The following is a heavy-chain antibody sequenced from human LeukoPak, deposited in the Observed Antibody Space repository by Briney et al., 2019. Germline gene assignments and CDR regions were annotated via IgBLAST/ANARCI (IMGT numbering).Heavy chain of an antibody. J-gene: IGHJ3*02. V-gene: IGHV1-18*01. Sequence: GASVKVSCKASGGTFSNYAISWVRQAPGQGLEWMGWISAYNGDTNYGQRLQGRVTMTTDTSTSTAFMELRSLRSDDTAVYYCARARDALDIWGQGTMVTVSS. CDR2: ISAYNGDT. CDR1: GGTFSNYA. CDR3: ARARDALDI.